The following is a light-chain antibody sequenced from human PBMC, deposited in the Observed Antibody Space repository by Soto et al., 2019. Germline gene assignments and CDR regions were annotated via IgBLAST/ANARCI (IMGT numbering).Light chain of an antibody. V-gene: IGKV3-20*01. CDR3: QLYGSSPMYT. CDR2: GAS. CDR1: QSVSNSA. Sequence: EIVLTQSPGTLSLSPGERATLSCRASQSVSNSALAWYLQKPGQAPRLLIYGASSRATGIPDRFSGSGSGTDFTLTISILEPEDFAVYYCQLYGSSPMYTFGQGTRLEIK. J-gene: IGKJ2*01.